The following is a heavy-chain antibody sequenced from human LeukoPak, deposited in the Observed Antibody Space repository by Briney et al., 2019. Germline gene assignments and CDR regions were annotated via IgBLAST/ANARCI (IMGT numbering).Heavy chain of an antibody. Sequence: ASVKVSCKASGYTFTSYGISWVRQAPGQGLEWMGWISAYNGNTNYAQKLQGRVTMTTDTSTSTAYMELRSLRSDDTAVYYCAREGYCTNGACQRDGGMDVWGQGTTVTVSS. J-gene: IGHJ6*02. CDR3: AREGYCTNGACQRDGGMDV. CDR1: GYTFTSYG. V-gene: IGHV1-18*01. CDR2: ISAYNGNT. D-gene: IGHD2-8*01.